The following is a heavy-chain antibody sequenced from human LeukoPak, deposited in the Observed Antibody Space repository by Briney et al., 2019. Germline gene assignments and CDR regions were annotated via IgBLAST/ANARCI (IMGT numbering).Heavy chain of an antibody. CDR2: INSDGSDT. D-gene: IGHD2-2*02. J-gene: IGHJ3*02. CDR3: ARGGCDTTRCYTGAFDI. CDR1: GGTFSNYW. V-gene: IGHV3-74*01. Sequence: GPSVKVSCKASGGTFSNYWMHWVRQAPGKGLVWVSRINSDGSDTTYADSVKGRFSISRDNAKSTLFLQMNSLGAEDTALYYCARGGCDTTRCYTGAFDIWGQGTMVTVSS.